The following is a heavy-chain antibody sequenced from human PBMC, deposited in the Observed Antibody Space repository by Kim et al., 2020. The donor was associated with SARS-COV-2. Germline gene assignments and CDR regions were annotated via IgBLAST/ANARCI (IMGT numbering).Heavy chain of an antibody. CDR3: ARVGSSGAGTGY. D-gene: IGHD6-19*01. J-gene: IGHJ4*02. V-gene: IGHV1-46*01. Sequence: SYAQKFQGRVTMTRDTSTSTVYMELSSLRSEDTAVYYCARVGSSGAGTGYWGQGTLVTVSS.